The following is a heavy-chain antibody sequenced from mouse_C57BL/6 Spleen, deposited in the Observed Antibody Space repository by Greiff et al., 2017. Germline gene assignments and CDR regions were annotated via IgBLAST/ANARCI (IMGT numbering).Heavy chain of an antibody. V-gene: IGHV1-15*01. CDR3: PITSVRATGFDY. CDR1: GYTFTDYE. Sequence: QVQLKESGAELVRPGASVTLSCKASGYTFTDYEMHWVKQTPVNGLEWIGAIDPETGGTAYNQKFKGKAILTADKSSSTAYMELRSLTSEDSAVYYCPITSVRATGFDYWGQGTTLTVSS. D-gene: IGHD1-1*01. CDR2: IDPETGGT. J-gene: IGHJ2*01.